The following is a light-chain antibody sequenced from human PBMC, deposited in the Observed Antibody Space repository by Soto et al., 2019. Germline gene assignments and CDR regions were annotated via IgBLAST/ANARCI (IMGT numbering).Light chain of an antibody. J-gene: IGLJ2*01. V-gene: IGLV2-23*01. CDR2: ESN. Sequence: QSALTQPASVSGSPGPSVTISCTGTSSDVGGYNFVSWYQQHPAAAPRLMIYESNQRPSGVSNRFSGSKSGNTASLTISGLQGDDEANYYCCSYAWSSNVVFGGGTKLPVL. CDR1: SSDVGGYNF. CDR3: CSYAWSSNVV.